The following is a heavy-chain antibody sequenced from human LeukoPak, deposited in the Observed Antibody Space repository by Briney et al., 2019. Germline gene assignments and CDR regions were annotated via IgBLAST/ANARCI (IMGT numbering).Heavy chain of an antibody. D-gene: IGHD3-16*02. CDR1: GFTFSSYG. CDR3: AKDDGGYHQADAFDI. V-gene: IGHV3-23*01. J-gene: IGHJ3*02. CDR2: ISGSGGST. Sequence: GGSLRLSCAASGFTFSSYGMSWVRQAPGKGLEWVSAISGSGGSTYYADSVKGRFTISRDNSKNTLYLQMNSLRAEDTAVYYCAKDDGGYHQADAFDIWGQGTMVTVSS.